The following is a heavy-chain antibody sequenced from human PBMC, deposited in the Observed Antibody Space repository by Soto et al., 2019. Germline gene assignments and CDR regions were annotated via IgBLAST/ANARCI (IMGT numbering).Heavy chain of an antibody. Sequence: QVQLQESGPGLVKPSETLSLICTVSGGSISSYYWNWIRQSPGKGLECIASLDYSGTTNYNPSLKSRITTSVDPSKEQFSLKMRSVTAADTAVYYCARDSFPPYSSSSKGFDYWGQGSLVTVST. J-gene: IGHJ4*02. CDR2: LDYSGTT. CDR3: ARDSFPPYSSSSKGFDY. V-gene: IGHV4-59*01. D-gene: IGHD6-6*01. CDR1: GGSISSYY.